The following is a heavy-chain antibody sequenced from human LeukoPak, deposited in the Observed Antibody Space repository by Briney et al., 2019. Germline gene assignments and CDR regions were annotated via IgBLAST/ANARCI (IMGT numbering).Heavy chain of an antibody. D-gene: IGHD2-15*01. J-gene: IGHJ4*02. Sequence: PGGSLRFSCAASGFPFSDYYMTWVRQAPGKGLEWLSYIDNSGSTAHYAASVRGRLTISRDNAKNSLYLQMNSLRAEDTAVYYCARGHGGNIDQWGQGNLVTVSS. CDR1: GFPFSDYY. V-gene: IGHV3-11*04. CDR2: IDNSGSTA. CDR3: ARGHGGNIDQ.